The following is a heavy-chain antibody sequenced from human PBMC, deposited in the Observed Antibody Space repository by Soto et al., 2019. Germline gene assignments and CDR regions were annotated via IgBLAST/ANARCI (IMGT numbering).Heavy chain of an antibody. CDR1: GYTFTSYG. J-gene: IGHJ4*02. V-gene: IGHV1-18*01. Sequence: ASVKVSCKASGYTFTSYGISWVRQAPGQGLEWMGWISAYNGNTNYAQKLQGRVTMTTDTSTSTAYMELRSLRAEDTAMYYCVKGQVWTQRGLDDWGRGTLVTVS. CDR3: VKGQVWTQRGLDD. CDR2: ISAYNGNT. D-gene: IGHD1-1*01.